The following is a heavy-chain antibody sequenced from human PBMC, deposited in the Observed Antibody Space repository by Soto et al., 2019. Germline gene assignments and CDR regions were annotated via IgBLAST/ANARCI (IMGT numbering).Heavy chain of an antibody. J-gene: IGHJ6*02. V-gene: IGHV1-18*01. CDR2: ISAYNGNT. D-gene: IGHD3-10*01. Sequence: GASLKVSCKASGYTFTSYGISWARQAPGQGLEWMGWISAYNGNTNYAQKLQGRVTMTTDTSTSTAYMELRSLRSDDTAVYYCAREGRFGLVRGVITYYYGMDVWGQGTTVNVSS. CDR1: GYTFTSYG. CDR3: AREGRFGLVRGVITYYYGMDV.